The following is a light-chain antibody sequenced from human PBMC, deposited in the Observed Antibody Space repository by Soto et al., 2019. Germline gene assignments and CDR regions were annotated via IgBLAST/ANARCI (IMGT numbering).Light chain of an antibody. Sequence: EIVMTQSPATLSVSPGDRVTLSCRASQSVRSNSAWYQQKPGQTPRLLIYGASTRATGVPARFSGSGLETEFTLTISSLQSEHLAIYYCQPYNTWPLTFGGGTKV. CDR2: GAS. J-gene: IGKJ4*01. V-gene: IGKV3-15*01. CDR1: QSVRSN. CDR3: QPYNTWPLT.